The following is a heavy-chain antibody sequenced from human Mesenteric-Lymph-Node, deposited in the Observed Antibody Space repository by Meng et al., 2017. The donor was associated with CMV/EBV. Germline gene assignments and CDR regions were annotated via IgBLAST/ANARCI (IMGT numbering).Heavy chain of an antibody. CDR2: IRNKAYGATT. J-gene: IGHJ4*02. V-gene: IGHV3-49*04. Sequence: GESLKISCTTSGFNFGEYAMSGVRQAPGKGLEWVGFIRNKAYGATTEYAASVKGRFTVSRDDSRSIAYLQMDNLKSEDTALYYCASLITIFGVGGDYWGQGTLVTVSS. CDR3: ASLITIFGVGGDY. CDR1: GFNFGEYA. D-gene: IGHD3-3*01.